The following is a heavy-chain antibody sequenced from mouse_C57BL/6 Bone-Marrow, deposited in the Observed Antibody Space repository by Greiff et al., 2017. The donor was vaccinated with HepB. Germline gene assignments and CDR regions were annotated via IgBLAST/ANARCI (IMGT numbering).Heavy chain of an antibody. CDR1: GYTFTDYE. D-gene: IGHD2-5*01. CDR2: IDPETGGT. CDR3: TRGGMDYSNWAMDY. Sequence: QVQLKESGAELVRPGASVTLSCKASGYTFTDYEMHWVKQTPVHGLEWIGAIDPETGGTAYNQKFKGKAILTADKSSSTAYMELRSLTSEDSAVYYCTRGGMDYSNWAMDYWGQGTSVTVSS. J-gene: IGHJ4*01. V-gene: IGHV1-15*01.